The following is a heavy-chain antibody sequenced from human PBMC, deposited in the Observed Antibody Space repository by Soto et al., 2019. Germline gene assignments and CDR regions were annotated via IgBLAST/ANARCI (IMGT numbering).Heavy chain of an antibody. CDR3: ARRKYDFWSGFDCHYYGMDV. D-gene: IGHD3-3*01. J-gene: IGHJ6*02. CDR1: GYSFTKYW. Sequence: GASLKITCKGSGYSFTKYWNAWVRQMPGKGLVWMGLIYPGDSDTRSGLSFKGQVTISADKSTNTANLQASSLKASDTAMYYCARRKYDFWSGFDCHYYGMDVWGQGTTVTGSS. V-gene: IGHV5-51*01. CDR2: IYPGDSDT.